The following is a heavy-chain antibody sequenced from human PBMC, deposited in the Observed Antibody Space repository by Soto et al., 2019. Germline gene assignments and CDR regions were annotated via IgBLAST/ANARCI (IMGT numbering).Heavy chain of an antibody. CDR2: ISTEPYGAAT. Sequence: VQLVESGGGLVQPGRSLRLSCATSGFRFGDYGMSWFRQDPGKGLEWVGFISTEPYGAATQYAAAVKGRFTITRDDSKRIVDLQMSSLKTEDTAIYYCSRKVTLSGVVLPTHWFDSWGQGTLVTVSS. D-gene: IGHD3-3*01. CDR3: SRKVTLSGVVLPTHWFDS. V-gene: IGHV3-49*03. J-gene: IGHJ5*01. CDR1: GFRFGDYG.